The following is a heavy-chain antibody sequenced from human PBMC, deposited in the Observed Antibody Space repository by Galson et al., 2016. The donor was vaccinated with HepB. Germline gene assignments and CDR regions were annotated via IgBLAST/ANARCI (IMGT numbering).Heavy chain of an antibody. CDR1: GSTFSTYS. D-gene: IGHD3-16*02. V-gene: IGHV1-69*06. CDR2: IIPLFGTT. Sequence: SVKVSCKASGSTFSTYSVSWVRQAPGQGLEWLGGIIPLFGTTNFAQRFQGRVTITADKSTDTVYMELSSLRSEDTAVYYCARWRYGYGADYWGQGSLVTVSS. CDR3: ARWRYGYGADY. J-gene: IGHJ4*02.